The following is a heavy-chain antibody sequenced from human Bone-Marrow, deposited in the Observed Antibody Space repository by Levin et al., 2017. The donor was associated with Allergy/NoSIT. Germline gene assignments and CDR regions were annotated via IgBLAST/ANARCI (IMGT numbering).Heavy chain of an antibody. CDR3: ARDQDRPFDY. CDR2: ITHNGST. Sequence: TASETLSLTCAVYGGSFSDYFWSWIRQPPGKGLEWIGDITHNGSTNYNPSLKSRVTISVDTSKNQFSLKLHSVTAADTAVYFCARDQDRPFDYWGQGNLVTVSS. J-gene: IGHJ4*02. CDR1: GGSFSDYF. D-gene: IGHD2-15*01. V-gene: IGHV4-34*01.